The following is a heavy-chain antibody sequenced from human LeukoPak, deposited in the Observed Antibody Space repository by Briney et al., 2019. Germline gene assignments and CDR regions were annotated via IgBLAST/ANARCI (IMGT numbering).Heavy chain of an antibody. CDR2: ISHDGSNK. D-gene: IGHD6-19*01. CDR1: GFTFSSYA. J-gene: IGHJ4*02. CDR3: ARSEPGIAVADPFDY. Sequence: GGSLRLSCAASGFTFSSYAMHWVRQAPGKGLEWVAVISHDGSNKYYADSVKGRFTISRDNSKNTLYLQMNSLRAEDTAVYYCARSEPGIAVADPFDYWGQGTLVTVSS. V-gene: IGHV3-30*04.